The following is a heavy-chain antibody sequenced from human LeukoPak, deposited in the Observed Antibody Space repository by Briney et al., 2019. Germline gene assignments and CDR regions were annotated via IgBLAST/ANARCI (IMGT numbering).Heavy chain of an antibody. CDR2: ISSSSSTI. D-gene: IGHD2-15*01. CDR3: AKVPVDRCPGSTCYPYFDS. V-gene: IGHV3-48*01. Sequence: PGGSLTLSCAASGFTFSSYSMNWVRQAPGKGLEWVSYISSSSSTIYYADSVKGRFTISRDNAKNSLYLQMNSLRAEDTAIYYCAKVPVDRCPGSTCYPYFDSWGQGTLVTVSS. CDR1: GFTFSSYS. J-gene: IGHJ4*02.